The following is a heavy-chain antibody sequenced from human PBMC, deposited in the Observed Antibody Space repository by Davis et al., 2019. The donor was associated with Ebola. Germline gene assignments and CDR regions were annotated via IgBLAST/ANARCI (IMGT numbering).Heavy chain of an antibody. D-gene: IGHD3-16*01. CDR3: ARGPSQFLVKFGGISLAY. CDR2: ITPSGDNT. V-gene: IGHV1-46*01. Sequence: ASVKVSCKASGYTFTNYYMHWVRQAPGQGLEWMGIITPSGDNTTLAQKFQGRLTMARDTSTSTVYLMLSSLTSEDTAVYYCARGPSQFLVKFGGISLAYWGQGTLVIVSS. J-gene: IGHJ4*02. CDR1: GYTFTNYY.